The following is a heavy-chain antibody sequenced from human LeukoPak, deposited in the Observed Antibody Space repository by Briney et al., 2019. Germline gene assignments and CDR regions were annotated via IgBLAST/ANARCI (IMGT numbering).Heavy chain of an antibody. D-gene: IGHD3-10*01. V-gene: IGHV5-51*01. CDR1: GYSFTNYW. Sequence: GASLKISCKGSGYSFTNYWIGWVRQLPGKGLEWMGIIYPGDSDTTYSPSFQGQVTISADKSISTAYLQWSRLKASDTAIYYCARQQSPRYYYGSGSYYIDFWGQGTLVTVSS. J-gene: IGHJ4*02. CDR3: ARQQSPRYYYGSGSYYIDF. CDR2: IYPGDSDT.